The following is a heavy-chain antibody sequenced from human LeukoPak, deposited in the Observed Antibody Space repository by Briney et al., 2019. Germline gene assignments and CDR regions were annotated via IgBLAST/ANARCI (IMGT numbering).Heavy chain of an antibody. V-gene: IGHV1-69*05. CDR1: GYPFTNFG. CDR3: ASGNDFWSGTKDY. CDR2: IIPIFGTA. Sequence: GASVKVSCKASGYPFTNFGISWVRQAPGQGLEWMGGIIPIFGTANYAQKFQGRVTITTDESTSTAYMELSSLRSEDTAVYYCASGNDFWSGTKDYWGQGTLVTVSS. J-gene: IGHJ4*02. D-gene: IGHD3-3*01.